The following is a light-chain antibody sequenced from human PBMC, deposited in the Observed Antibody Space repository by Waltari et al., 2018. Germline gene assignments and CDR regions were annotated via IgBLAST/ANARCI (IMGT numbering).Light chain of an antibody. CDR3: QHYVRLPAT. Sequence: EVLLTQSPGTLSLSPGERATLPCRASQSVGRSLAWYQQKPGQAPRLLIYGASTRFTGIPDRFSGSGSGTDFSLTISRLEPEDFAVYYCQHYVRLPATFGQGTKVETK. V-gene: IGKV3-20*01. J-gene: IGKJ1*01. CDR1: QSVGRS. CDR2: GAS.